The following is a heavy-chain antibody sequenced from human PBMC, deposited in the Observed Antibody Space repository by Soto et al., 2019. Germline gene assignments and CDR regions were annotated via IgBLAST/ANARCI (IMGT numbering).Heavy chain of an antibody. D-gene: IGHD1-26*01. CDR1: GFIFSDHY. CDR3: TRGSLVRARAGRCGDY. J-gene: IGHJ4*02. CDR2: IKNKANSYTT. V-gene: IGHV3-72*01. Sequence: VQLVESGGGLVQPGGSLRLSCAASGFIFSDHYMDWVRQAPGKGLEWVGRIKNKANSYTTEYAASVKGRFSISRDDSKHSLYMEINSMKTAGTAVYYWTRGSLVRARAGRCGDYWGQGTLLTVSS.